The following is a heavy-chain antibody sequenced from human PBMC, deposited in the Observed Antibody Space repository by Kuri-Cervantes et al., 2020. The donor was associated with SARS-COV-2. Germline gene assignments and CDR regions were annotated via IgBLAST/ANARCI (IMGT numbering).Heavy chain of an antibody. Sequence: ASVKVSCKASGYTFTSYGISWVRQAPGQGPEWMGWISAYNGNTNYAQKLQGRVTMTTDTSTSTAYMELRSLRSDDTAVYYCGKVSWLQLWHRYSDSWGQGTLVTVSS. D-gene: IGHD5-24*01. CDR3: GKVSWLQLWHRYSDS. V-gene: IGHV1-18*01. CDR1: GYTFTSYG. CDR2: ISAYNGNT. J-gene: IGHJ4*02.